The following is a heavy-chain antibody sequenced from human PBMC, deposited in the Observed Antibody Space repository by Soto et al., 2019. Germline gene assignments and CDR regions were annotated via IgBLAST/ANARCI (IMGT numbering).Heavy chain of an antibody. CDR1: GFTFSTYA. V-gene: IGHV3-23*01. CDR2: ISGSGASP. Sequence: EVQLLESGGGLVQPGGSLRLSCAASGFTFSTYAMNWVRQAPGKGLEWVSGISGSGASPYYADSVKGRFTVSRANSKNTLYLQMTSLRSEDTAVFYGAKERSSGWSFDYCGQGTLVTVSS. J-gene: IGHJ4*02. D-gene: IGHD6-19*01. CDR3: AKERSSGWSFDY.